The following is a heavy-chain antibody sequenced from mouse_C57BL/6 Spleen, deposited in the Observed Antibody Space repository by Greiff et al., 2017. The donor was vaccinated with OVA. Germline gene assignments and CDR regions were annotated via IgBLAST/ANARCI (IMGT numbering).Heavy chain of an antibody. D-gene: IGHD1-1*01. Sequence: QVQLQQPGAELVKPGASVKMSCKASGYTFTSYWITWVKQRPGQGLEWIGDIYPGSGSTNYNEKFKSKATLTVDTSSSTAYMQLSSLTSEDYAVDYCARYLITTVVSQDWGQGTTLTVSS. CDR1: GYTFTSYW. J-gene: IGHJ2*01. CDR3: ARYLITTVVSQD. CDR2: IYPGSGST. V-gene: IGHV1-55*01.